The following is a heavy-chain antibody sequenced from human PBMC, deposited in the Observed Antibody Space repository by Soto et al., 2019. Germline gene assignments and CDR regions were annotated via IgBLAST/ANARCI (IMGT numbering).Heavy chain of an antibody. CDR3: ARVRSGYFGY. CDR1: GGSISTRSSY. Sequence: ETLSLTCTVSGGSISTRSSYWGWIRQPPGKGLEWIGYIYYSGSTNYNPSLKSRVTISVDTSKNHFSLKLSSVTAADTAVYYCARVRSGYFGYWGQGTLVTVSS. J-gene: IGHJ4*02. D-gene: IGHD3-22*01. V-gene: IGHV4-61*03. CDR2: IYYSGST.